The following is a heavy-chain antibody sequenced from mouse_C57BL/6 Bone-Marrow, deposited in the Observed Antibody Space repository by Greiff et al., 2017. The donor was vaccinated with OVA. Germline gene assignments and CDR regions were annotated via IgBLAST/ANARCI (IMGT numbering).Heavy chain of an antibody. CDR3: ARLGFYFDY. V-gene: IGHV1-69*01. Sequence: VKLQQPGAELVMPGASVKLSCKASGYTFTSYWMHWVKQRPGQGLEWIGEIDPSDSYTNYNQKFKGKSTLTVDKSSSTAYMQLSSLTSEDSAVYYCARLGFYFDYWGQGTTLTVSS. CDR2: IDPSDSYT. J-gene: IGHJ2*01. CDR1: GYTFTSYW.